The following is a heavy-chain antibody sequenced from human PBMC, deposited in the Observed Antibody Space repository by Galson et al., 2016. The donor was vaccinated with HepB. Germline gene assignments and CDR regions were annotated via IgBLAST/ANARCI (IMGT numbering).Heavy chain of an antibody. Sequence: SLRLSCAGSGFTFSTYVMHWVRQAPGKGLEWLAVIWYDGSKKYHADSVKGRFTISRDNSKNTLYLEMNSLRAGDTALYYCARGGGRYFDWLWGQGTLVTVSS. V-gene: IGHV3-33*01. CDR1: GFTFSTYV. D-gene: IGHD3-9*01. CDR3: ARGGGRYFDWL. J-gene: IGHJ4*02. CDR2: IWYDGSKK.